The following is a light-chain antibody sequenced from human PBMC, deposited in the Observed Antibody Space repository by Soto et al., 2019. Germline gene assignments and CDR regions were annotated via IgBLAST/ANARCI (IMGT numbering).Light chain of an antibody. CDR3: QHYNSYPFT. V-gene: IGKV1-5*01. CDR2: DVS. J-gene: IGKJ3*01. CDR1: EDVNGW. Sequence: DIEMAQSPSTMSASVGDRVTITCRASEDVNGWLAWYQQKPGTAPKLLIYDVSTLESGVPSRFSGSGSGTEFTLTINSLQPDDFATFYCQHYNSYPFTFGSGTKVDIK.